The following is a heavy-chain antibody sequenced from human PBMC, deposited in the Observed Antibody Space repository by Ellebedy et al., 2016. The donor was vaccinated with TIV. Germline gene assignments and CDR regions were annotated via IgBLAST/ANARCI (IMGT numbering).Heavy chain of an antibody. CDR2: IFYSGST. J-gene: IGHJ4*02. CDR1: GDSVSSGSYY. Sequence: GSLRLSXTVSGDSVSSGSYYWSWIRQPPGKGLEWIGYIFYSGSTNYFPSLKSRVTISIDTSKNQFSLRLSSVTAADTAVYYCARYNPVRGDFAYWGQGTQVTVSS. V-gene: IGHV4-61*01. CDR3: ARYNPVRGDFAY. D-gene: IGHD1-1*01.